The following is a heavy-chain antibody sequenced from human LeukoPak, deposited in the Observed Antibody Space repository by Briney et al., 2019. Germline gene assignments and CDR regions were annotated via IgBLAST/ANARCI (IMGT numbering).Heavy chain of an antibody. Sequence: PGGSLRLSCTVLGVTLSDYELNWVRQAPKKGPEWVSYMNRRGDRIDHADSVKGRFTMSRDIATKSVFLQMTGLRVDDTAAYYCATRIPYTGYNNWGQGTLVTVSS. J-gene: IGHJ4*02. CDR3: ATRIPYTGYNN. D-gene: IGHD5-12*01. CDR2: MNRRGDRI. V-gene: IGHV3-48*03. CDR1: GVTLSDYE.